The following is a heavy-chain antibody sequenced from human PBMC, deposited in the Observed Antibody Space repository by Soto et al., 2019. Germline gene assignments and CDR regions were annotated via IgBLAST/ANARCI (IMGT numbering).Heavy chain of an antibody. CDR1: GGSISRYY. D-gene: IGHD4-17*01. CDR2: IYYRGST. CDR3: ARRYGDAFVM. J-gene: IGHJ3*02. Sequence: QVQLQESGPGLVKPSETLSLTCTVSGGSISRYYWSWIRQPPGKGLEWIGYIYYRGSTNYNPSLKSRVTISVNTSRNQFTVKLSAVTAAYTAVYYCARRYGDAFVMWGQGTMVTVSS. V-gene: IGHV4-59*01.